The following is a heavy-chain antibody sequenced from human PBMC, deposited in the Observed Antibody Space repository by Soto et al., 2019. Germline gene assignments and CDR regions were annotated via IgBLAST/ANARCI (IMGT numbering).Heavy chain of an antibody. CDR1: GFTFSSYG. Sequence: GGSLRLSCAASGFTFSSYGMHWVRQAPGKGLEWVAVISYDGSNKYYADSVKGRFTISRDNSKNTLYLQMNSLRAEDTAVYYCAKDISSGWYLGYFDYWGQGTLVT. V-gene: IGHV3-30*18. CDR3: AKDISSGWYLGYFDY. D-gene: IGHD6-19*01. J-gene: IGHJ4*02. CDR2: ISYDGSNK.